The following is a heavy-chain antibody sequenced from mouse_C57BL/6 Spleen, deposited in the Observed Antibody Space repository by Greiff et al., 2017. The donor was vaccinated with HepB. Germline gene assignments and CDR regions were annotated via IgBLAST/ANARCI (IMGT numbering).Heavy chain of an antibody. CDR1: GYSITSGYY. Sequence: EVKLMESGPGLVKPSQSLSLTCSVTGYSITSGYYWNWIRQFPGNKLEWMGYISYDGSNNYNPSLKNRISITRDTSKNQFFLKLNSVTTEDTATYYCARASLSLDYWGQGTSVTVSS. V-gene: IGHV3-6*01. CDR3: ARASLSLDY. J-gene: IGHJ4*01. CDR2: ISYDGSN.